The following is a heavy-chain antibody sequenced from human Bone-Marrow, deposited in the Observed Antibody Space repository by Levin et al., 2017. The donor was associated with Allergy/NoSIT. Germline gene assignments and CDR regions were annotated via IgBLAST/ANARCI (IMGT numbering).Heavy chain of an antibody. CDR3: AKSAPGLEAGSGYSLFDY. Sequence: SCAASRFTISSYGMHWVRQAPGKGLEWVAVISYDGSNKYYADSVKGRFTISRDNSKNTLYLQMNSLKAEDTAVYYCAKSAPGLEAGSGYSLFDYWGQGTLVTVSS. J-gene: IGHJ4*02. CDR1: RFTISSYG. CDR2: ISYDGSNK. D-gene: IGHD3-22*01. V-gene: IGHV3-30*18.